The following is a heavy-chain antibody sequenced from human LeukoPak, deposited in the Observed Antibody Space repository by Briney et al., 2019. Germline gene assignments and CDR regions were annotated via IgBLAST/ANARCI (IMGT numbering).Heavy chain of an antibody. D-gene: IGHD3-3*01. J-gene: IGHJ4*02. CDR3: ARPPDRGSGYYTKDVLVFDY. Sequence: GGSLRLSCAASGFTFSSYSMNWVRQAPGKGQEWVSYISSSSSTIYYADSVKGRFTISRDNAKNSLYLQMNSLRDEDTAVYYCARPPDRGSGYYTKDVLVFDYWGQGTLVTVSS. V-gene: IGHV3-48*02. CDR1: GFTFSSYS. CDR2: ISSSSSTI.